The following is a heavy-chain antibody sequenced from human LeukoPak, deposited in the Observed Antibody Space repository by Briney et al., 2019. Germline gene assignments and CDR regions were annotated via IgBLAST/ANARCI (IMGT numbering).Heavy chain of an antibody. J-gene: IGHJ4*02. CDR3: AKDGGTIFGVVPVH. CDR1: GGSISSSNW. CDR2: IYHSGST. Sequence: PPGTLSLTCAVSGGSISSSNWRSWVRQPPGKGLEWIGDIYHSGSTNYRPSLKSRVTISVDKSKSKFSLQLTSVTAADTAIYYCAKDGGTIFGVVPVHWGQGTLVTVSS. V-gene: IGHV4-4*03. D-gene: IGHD3-3*01.